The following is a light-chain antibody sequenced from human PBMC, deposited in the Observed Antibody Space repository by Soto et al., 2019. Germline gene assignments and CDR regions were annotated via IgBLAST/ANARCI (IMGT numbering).Light chain of an antibody. CDR2: GAS. V-gene: IGKV3-15*01. J-gene: IGKJ1*01. CDR1: QSFSSN. Sequence: EILMTQSTATLSVSPGERATLSCRASQSFSSNVAWYQQKPGQAPRLLIHGASIRATGVPARFSGSGSRTDFTLTINSLQSEDFAVYYCQQYYNWPPWTFGQGTKVDI. CDR3: QQYYNWPPWT.